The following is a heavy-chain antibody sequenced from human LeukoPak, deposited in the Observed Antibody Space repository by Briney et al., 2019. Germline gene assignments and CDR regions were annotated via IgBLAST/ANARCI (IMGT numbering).Heavy chain of an antibody. CDR1: GYSFTSYW. CDR3: ARQITMDGGVITFDN. V-gene: IGHV5-51*01. J-gene: IGHJ4*02. D-gene: IGHD3-10*01. Sequence: HGESLKISCKGSGYSFTSYWIAWVRQMPGKGLEWMGIIYPGDSDTRYSPSFQGQVTIPVDKSITTAYLQWSSLKASDTAMYYCARQITMDGGVITFDNWGQGTLVTVSS. CDR2: IYPGDSDT.